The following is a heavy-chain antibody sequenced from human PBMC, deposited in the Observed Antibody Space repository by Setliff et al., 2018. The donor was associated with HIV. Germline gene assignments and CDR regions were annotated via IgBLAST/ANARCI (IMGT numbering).Heavy chain of an antibody. CDR1: GGSISSYY. D-gene: IGHD5-18*01. Sequence: SETLSLTCTVSGGSISSYYWSWIRQPPGKGLEWIGYIYYSGSTNYNPSLKSRVTISVDTSKNQFSLKLSSVTAADTAMYYCASSGGYTSGLYFYYGMDVWGQGTTVTVSS. V-gene: IGHV4-59*08. J-gene: IGHJ6*02. CDR2: IYYSGST. CDR3: ASSGGYTSGLYFYYGMDV.